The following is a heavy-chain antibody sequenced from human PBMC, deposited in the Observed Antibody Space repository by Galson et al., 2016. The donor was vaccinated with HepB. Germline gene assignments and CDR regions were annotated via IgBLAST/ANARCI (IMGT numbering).Heavy chain of an antibody. V-gene: IGHV3-74*01. CDR2: IYGDNSSR. CDR3: ASGLRAGSLLLSY. CDR1: GFTFSSYW. D-gene: IGHD2-15*01. J-gene: IGHJ4*02. Sequence: SLRLSCAASGFTFSSYWMHWVRHAPGKGLVLVSRIYGDNSSRTYADSVRCRFTISRDNAKTTLYLQMSSLRAEDTAVYYCASGLRAGSLLLSYWGQGTLVTVSS.